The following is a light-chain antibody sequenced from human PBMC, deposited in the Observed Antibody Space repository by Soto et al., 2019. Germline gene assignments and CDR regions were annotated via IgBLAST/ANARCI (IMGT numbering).Light chain of an antibody. V-gene: IGLV2-23*01. J-gene: IGLJ1*01. CDR2: EGS. CDR1: SSDVGSSNL. CDR3: CSYAGSTTPYV. Sequence: SVLTQPASVSGSPGQSITISCTGTSSDVGSSNLVSWYQQHPGKAPKLMIYEGSKRPSGVSNRYSGSKSGNTASLTISGLQAEDEADYYCCSYAGSTTPYVFGTGTKGTVL.